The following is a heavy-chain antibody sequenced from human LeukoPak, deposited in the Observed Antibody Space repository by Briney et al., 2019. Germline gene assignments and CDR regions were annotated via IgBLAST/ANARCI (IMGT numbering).Heavy chain of an antibody. Sequence: GGSLRLSCAASGFTFSDYYMSWIRQAPGKGLEWVSYISSSGSTIYYADSVKGRLTISRDNAKNSLYLQMSSLRAEDTAVYYCASMGYYYDSSGYYRYWGQGTLVTVSS. V-gene: IGHV3-11*01. CDR3: ASMGYYYDSSGYYRY. CDR2: ISSSGSTI. D-gene: IGHD3-22*01. CDR1: GFTFSDYY. J-gene: IGHJ4*02.